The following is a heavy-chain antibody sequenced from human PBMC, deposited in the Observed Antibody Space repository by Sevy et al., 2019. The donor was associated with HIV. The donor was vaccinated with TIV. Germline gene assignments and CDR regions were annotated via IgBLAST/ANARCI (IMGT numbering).Heavy chain of an antibody. CDR3: ARSSPGATQDAFDI. CDR2: ISSSGSTI. Sequence: GESLKISCAASGFTFSSYEMNWVRQAPGKGPEWVSYISSSGSTIYYADSVKGRFTISRDNAKNSLYLQMNSLRAEDTAVYYCARSSPGATQDAFDIWGQGTMVTVSS. J-gene: IGHJ3*02. V-gene: IGHV3-48*03. D-gene: IGHD1-26*01. CDR1: GFTFSSYE.